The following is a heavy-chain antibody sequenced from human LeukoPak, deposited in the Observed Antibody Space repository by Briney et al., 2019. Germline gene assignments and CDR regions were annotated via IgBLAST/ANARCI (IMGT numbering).Heavy chain of an antibody. V-gene: IGHV4-4*07. CDR3: ARARTAPAHRHHDAFDI. Sequence: SETLSLTCTVSGGSISSYYWSWIRQPAGKGLEWIGGIYTSGSTNYNPSLKSRVTMSVDTSKNQFSLKLSSVTAADTAVYYCARARTAPAHRHHDAFDIWGQGTMVTVSS. CDR2: IYTSGST. D-gene: IGHD2-2*01. J-gene: IGHJ3*02. CDR1: GGSISSYY.